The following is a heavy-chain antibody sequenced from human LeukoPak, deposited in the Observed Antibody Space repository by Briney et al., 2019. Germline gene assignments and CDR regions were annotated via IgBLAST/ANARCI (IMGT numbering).Heavy chain of an antibody. J-gene: IGHJ6*03. Sequence: GGSLRLSCAASGFTVSSNYMSWVRQAPGKGLEWVAFIRYNGNNQYYADSVKGRFTISRDNSKNTLYLQMNSLKGDDTAVYYCAKDSAFYYIDVWGKGTTVIISS. D-gene: IGHD3-10*01. CDR1: GFTVSSNY. CDR3: AKDSAFYYIDV. V-gene: IGHV3-30*02. CDR2: IRYNGNNQ.